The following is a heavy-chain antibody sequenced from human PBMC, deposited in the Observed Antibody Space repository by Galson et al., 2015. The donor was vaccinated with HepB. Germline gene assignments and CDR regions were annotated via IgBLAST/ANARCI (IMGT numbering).Heavy chain of an antibody. CDR2: ISYDGSNK. CDR3: AKEIVPAAIGPSYYYYGMDV. V-gene: IGHV3-30*18. D-gene: IGHD2-2*01. Sequence: SLRLSCAASGFTFSSYGMHWVRQAPGKGLEWVAVISYDGSNKYYADSVKGRFTISRDNSKNTLYLQMNSLRAEDTAVYYCAKEIVPAAIGPSYYYYGMDVWGQGTTVTVSS. J-gene: IGHJ6*02. CDR1: GFTFSSYG.